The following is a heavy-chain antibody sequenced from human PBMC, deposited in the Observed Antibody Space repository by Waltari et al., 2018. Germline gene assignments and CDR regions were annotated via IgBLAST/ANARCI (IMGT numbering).Heavy chain of an antibody. CDR2: LYSSGTT. D-gene: IGHD3-10*01. J-gene: IGHJ4*02. CDR3: ARAGSTYNQPFDY. Sequence: QVQLQESAPRLVEPSETLSLTCPVPDGSINGFYWHWLRQAPGKGLEWIGFLYSSGTTDYNPSLGSRVSISADMSKNQFSLRLSSVTAADTAVYYCARAGSTYNQPFDYWGQGILVTVSS. CDR1: DGSINGFY. V-gene: IGHV4-59*01.